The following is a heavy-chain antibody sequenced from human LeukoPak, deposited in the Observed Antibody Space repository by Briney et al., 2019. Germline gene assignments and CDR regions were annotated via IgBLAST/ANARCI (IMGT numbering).Heavy chain of an antibody. Sequence: SETLSLTCTVSGGSISSYYCNWIRQPAGKGLEWIGRIYANGATTYNPSLESRVTMSVDTSKNQFSVKLTSVTAADTAVYYCATSPPGTYWPFDYWGQGTLVTVSA. CDR2: IYANGAT. D-gene: IGHD1-26*01. V-gene: IGHV4-4*07. CDR1: GGSISSYY. J-gene: IGHJ4*02. CDR3: ATSPPGTYWPFDY.